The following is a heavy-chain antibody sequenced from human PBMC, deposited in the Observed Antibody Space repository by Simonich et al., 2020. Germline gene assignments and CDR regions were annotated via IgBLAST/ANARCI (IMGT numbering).Heavy chain of an antibody. CDR2: VNPNGGGT. D-gene: IGHD2-2*01. V-gene: IGHV1-2*06. CDR3: ARDTFLGYCSSTSCYDAFDI. J-gene: IGHJ3*02. CDR1: GYTFTGYY. Sequence: QVQLVQSGAEVKKPGASVKVSCKASGYTFTGYYMHWVRQAPGKGLEGKGRVNPNGGGTNYAQKCQGRVTMTRDTSISTAYMELSRLRSDDTAVYYCARDTFLGYCSSTSCYDAFDIWGQGTMVTVSS.